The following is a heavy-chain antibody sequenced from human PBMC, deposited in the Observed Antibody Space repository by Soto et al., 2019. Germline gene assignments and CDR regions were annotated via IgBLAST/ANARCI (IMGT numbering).Heavy chain of an antibody. CDR1: GYTFTSYG. J-gene: IGHJ4*02. D-gene: IGHD1-1*01. CDR3: ARGRYGDY. Sequence: QVHLVQSGAEVKKPGASVTVYCKASGYTFTSYGITWVRQAPGQGLEWTGWISAHNGNTDYAQKLQGRVIVTRDTSTSTAYLELRSLRSDDTAVYYCARGRYGDYWGQGALVNVSS. V-gene: IGHV1-18*01. CDR2: ISAHNGNT.